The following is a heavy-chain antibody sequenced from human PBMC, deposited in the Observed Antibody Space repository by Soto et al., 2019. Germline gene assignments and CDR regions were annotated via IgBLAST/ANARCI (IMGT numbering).Heavy chain of an antibody. D-gene: IGHD3-22*01. V-gene: IGHV1-69*13. J-gene: IGHJ4*02. CDR3: ARDSDSYYDSSGHYGGDDY. Sequence: SVKVSCKAFGGTFSSYAISWVRQAPGQGLEWMGGIIPIFGTANYAQKFQGRVTITADESTSTAYMELSSLRSEDTAVYYCARDSDSYYDSSGHYGGDDYWGQGTLVTVYS. CDR1: GGTFSSYA. CDR2: IIPIFGTA.